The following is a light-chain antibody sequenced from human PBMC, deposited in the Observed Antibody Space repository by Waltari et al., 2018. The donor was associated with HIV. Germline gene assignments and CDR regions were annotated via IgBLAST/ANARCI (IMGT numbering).Light chain of an antibody. Sequence: QPVLTQPPSVSGAPGLGVTVSCTGSGSNIGAGYDVHWYQQLPVTAPKLLIYGNINRPSGVPDRFSASKSGTSASLAITGLQPEDEADYYCQSYDSSLSAWVFGGGTKLTVL. V-gene: IGLV1-40*01. CDR3: QSYDSSLSAWV. CDR2: GNI. CDR1: GSNIGAGYD. J-gene: IGLJ3*02.